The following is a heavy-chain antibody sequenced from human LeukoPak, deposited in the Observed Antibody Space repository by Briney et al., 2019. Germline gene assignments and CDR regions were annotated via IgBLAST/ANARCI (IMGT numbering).Heavy chain of an antibody. D-gene: IGHD6-6*01. Sequence: SETLSLTCTVSGGSISSFYWSWIRQPPGKGLEWIGYIYNSGSTNYNPSLKSRVTISVDTSRNQFSLKLSSVTAADTAVYYCARGISSSEAFDIWGQGTMVPVSS. J-gene: IGHJ3*02. CDR3: ARGISSSEAFDI. V-gene: IGHV4-59*01. CDR2: IYNSGST. CDR1: GGSISSFY.